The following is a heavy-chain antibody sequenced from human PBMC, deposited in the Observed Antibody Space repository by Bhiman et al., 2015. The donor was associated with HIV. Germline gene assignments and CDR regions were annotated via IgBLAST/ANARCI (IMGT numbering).Heavy chain of an antibody. Sequence: EVQLLESGGTLVQPGRSLTLSCAVSGLSFISYPMNWVRLAPGRGLEWVSTVSGSDGRTYYADSVKGRFTISRDNSKNTLFLQMNSLRAEDTAVYYCARDPTGYWYFDLWGRGTLVTVSS. J-gene: IGHJ2*01. V-gene: IGHV3-23*01. D-gene: IGHD2-8*02. CDR2: VSGSDGRT. CDR1: GLSFISYP. CDR3: ARDPTGYWYFDL.